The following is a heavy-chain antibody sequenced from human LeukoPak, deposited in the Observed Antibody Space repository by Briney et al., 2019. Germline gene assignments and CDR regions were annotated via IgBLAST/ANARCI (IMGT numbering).Heavy chain of an antibody. CDR1: GFTFSSYG. J-gene: IGHJ3*02. CDR2: IRYDGRNK. Sequence: GGSLRLSCAASGFTFSSYGMHWVRQAPGKGLEWVAFIRYDGRNKYYADSVKGRFTISRDNSKNTLYLQMNSLRAEDTAVYYCAKRFSYYDFWSGSNGDAFDIWGQGTMVTVSS. D-gene: IGHD3-3*01. CDR3: AKRFSYYDFWSGSNGDAFDI. V-gene: IGHV3-30*02.